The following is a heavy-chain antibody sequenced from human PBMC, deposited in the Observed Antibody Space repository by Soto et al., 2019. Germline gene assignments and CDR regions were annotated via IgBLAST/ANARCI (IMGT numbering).Heavy chain of an antibody. CDR3: DLARGGYYHFDH. J-gene: IGHJ4*02. D-gene: IGHD3-22*01. CDR1: GGSISSSGYY. V-gene: IGHV4-31*03. Sequence: SETLSLTCSVSGGSISSSGYYCTWIRQHPGKGLEWIGYVYYSGSTYYNPSLKSRVTISVDTSRNQFSLNLRSVTAADTAVYYCDLARGGYYHFDHWGQGTLVTVSS. CDR2: VYYSGST.